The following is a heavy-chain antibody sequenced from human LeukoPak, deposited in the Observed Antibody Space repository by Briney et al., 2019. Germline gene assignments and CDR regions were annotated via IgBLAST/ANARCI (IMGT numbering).Heavy chain of an antibody. Sequence: PSETLSLTCTVSGGSINSYYWSWIRQTPGKGLEWIGYFYYSGHTNYNPSLKSRVTISLDTSKSQFSLKLTSVTAADTAVYYCARAPIPYDRSRTDYRFDPWGQGTLVTVAS. J-gene: IGHJ5*02. CDR2: FYYSGHT. V-gene: IGHV4-59*01. D-gene: IGHD3-16*01. CDR1: GGSINSYY. CDR3: ARAPIPYDRSRTDYRFDP.